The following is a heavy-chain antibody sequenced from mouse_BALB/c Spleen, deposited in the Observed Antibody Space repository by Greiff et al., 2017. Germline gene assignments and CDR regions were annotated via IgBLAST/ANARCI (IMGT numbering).Heavy chain of an antibody. J-gene: IGHJ2*01. CDR1: GYSITSDYA. CDR3: ARKDYGYFDY. D-gene: IGHD1-1*02. Sequence: EVKLMESGPGLVKPSQSLSLTCTVTGYSITSDYAWNWIRQFPGNKLEWMGYISYSGSTSYNPSLKSRISITRDTSKNQFFLQLNSVTTEDTATYYCARKDYGYFDYWGQGTTLTVSS. V-gene: IGHV3-2*02. CDR2: ISYSGST.